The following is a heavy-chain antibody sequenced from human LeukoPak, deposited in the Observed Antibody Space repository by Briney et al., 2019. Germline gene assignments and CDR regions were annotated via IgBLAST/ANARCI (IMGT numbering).Heavy chain of an antibody. CDR2: ISGSGGST. CDR3: ARDADYYYGMDV. J-gene: IGHJ6*02. CDR1: GFTFSSYA. V-gene: IGHV3-23*01. Sequence: GGSLRLSCAASGFTFSSYAMSWVRQAPGKGLEWVSAISGSGGSTYYADSVKGRFTISRDNAKNSLYLQMNSLRAEDTAVYYCARDADYYYGMDVWGQGTTVTVSS.